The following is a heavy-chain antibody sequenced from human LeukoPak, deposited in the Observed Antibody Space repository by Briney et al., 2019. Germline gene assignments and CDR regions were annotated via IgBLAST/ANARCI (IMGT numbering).Heavy chain of an antibody. Sequence: ASVKVSCKASGYTFTGYYIQWLRQAPGQGLEWVGWINPNNGGTNYAQNFQGRVTLTRDTSINTAYMELSRLRSDDTAVYYCARSPPAEMATTGVDYWGQGTLVTVSS. D-gene: IGHD5-24*01. CDR1: GYTFTGYY. CDR2: INPNNGGT. CDR3: ARSPPAEMATTGVDY. J-gene: IGHJ4*02. V-gene: IGHV1-2*02.